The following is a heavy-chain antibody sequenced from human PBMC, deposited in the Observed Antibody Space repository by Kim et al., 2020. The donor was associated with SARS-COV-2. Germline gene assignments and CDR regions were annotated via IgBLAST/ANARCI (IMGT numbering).Heavy chain of an antibody. CDR1: GGSISSSNW. J-gene: IGHJ5*02. V-gene: IGHV4-4*02. CDR2: IYHSGST. CDR3: ARGRFFYGSGSIQINWFDP. D-gene: IGHD3-10*01. Sequence: SETLSLTCAVSGGSISSSNWWSWVRQPPGKGLEWIGEIYHSGSTNYNPSLKSRVTISVDKSKNQFSLKLSSVTAADTAVYYCARGRFFYGSGSIQINWFDPWGQGTLVTVSS.